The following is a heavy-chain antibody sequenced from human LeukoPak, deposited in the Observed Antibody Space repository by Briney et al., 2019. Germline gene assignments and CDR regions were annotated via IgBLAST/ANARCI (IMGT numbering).Heavy chain of an antibody. CDR2: IKQDGSEK. CDR3: ARESAGITMIVVVIGGYFDY. CDR1: GFTFSSYW. J-gene: IGHJ4*02. D-gene: IGHD3-22*01. Sequence: GGSLRLSCAASGFTFSSYWMSWVRQAPGKGLEWVANIKQDGSEKYYVDSVKGRFTISRDNAKNSLYLQMNSLRAEDTAVYYCARESAGITMIVVVIGGYFDYWGQGTLVTVSS. V-gene: IGHV3-7*01.